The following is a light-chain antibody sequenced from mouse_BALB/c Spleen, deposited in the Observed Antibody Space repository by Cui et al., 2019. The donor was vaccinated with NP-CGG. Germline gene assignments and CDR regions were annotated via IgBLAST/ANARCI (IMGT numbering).Light chain of an antibody. CDR2: GTN. Sequence: TAVTQESALTTSPGETVTLTCRSITGAVTTSNYANWVQEKPDHLFTGLIGGTNNRAPGVPARFSGSLIGDKAALTITGAQTEDEAIYFCALWYSNHWVFGGGTKLTVL. CDR3: ALWYSNHWV. CDR1: TGAVTTSNY. V-gene: IGLV1*01. J-gene: IGLJ1*01.